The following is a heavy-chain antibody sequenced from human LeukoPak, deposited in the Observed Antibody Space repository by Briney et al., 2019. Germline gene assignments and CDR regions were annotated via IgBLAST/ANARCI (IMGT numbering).Heavy chain of an antibody. CDR2: ISSSSSYI. CDR3: ARVRSFYYGSGSSYGMDV. Sequence: GGSLRLSCAASGFTFSSYSMNWVRQAPGKGPEWVSSISSSSSYIYYADSVKGRFTISRDNAKNSLYLQMNSLRAEDTAVYYCARVRSFYYGSGSSYGMDVWGQGTTVTVSS. D-gene: IGHD3-10*01. J-gene: IGHJ6*02. V-gene: IGHV3-21*01. CDR1: GFTFSSYS.